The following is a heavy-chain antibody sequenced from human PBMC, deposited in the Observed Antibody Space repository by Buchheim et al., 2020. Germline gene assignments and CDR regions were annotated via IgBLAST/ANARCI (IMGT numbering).Heavy chain of an antibody. CDR2: ITDSGGDT. J-gene: IGHJ4*02. D-gene: IGHD2-21*01. Sequence: EVQLLESGGDLVQPGGSLRLSCAASGFTFRIYAMSWVRQAPGKGLEWISAITDSGGDTYHADSVKGRFTISRDNSKNHLYLQMNSVRAEDTAVYYCTKGSADSRPYYFDYWGQGTL. V-gene: IGHV3-23*01. CDR3: TKGSADSRPYYFDY. CDR1: GFTFRIYA.